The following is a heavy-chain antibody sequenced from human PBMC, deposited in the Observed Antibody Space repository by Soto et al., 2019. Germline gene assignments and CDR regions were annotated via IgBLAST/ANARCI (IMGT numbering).Heavy chain of an antibody. Sequence: QVQLVQSGAELKKPGSSVKVACKVSGDTFSNYVINWVRQAPGQGLEWMGAIVPIFRTANYAQKFQGRVTITADEFTITAYMELSGLRSDDTATYYCARETSAPGTFREDASDIWGQGTLVTVSS. J-gene: IGHJ3*02. V-gene: IGHV1-69*12. CDR1: GDTFSNYV. CDR3: ARETSAPGTFREDASDI. CDR2: IVPIFRTA. D-gene: IGHD6-13*01.